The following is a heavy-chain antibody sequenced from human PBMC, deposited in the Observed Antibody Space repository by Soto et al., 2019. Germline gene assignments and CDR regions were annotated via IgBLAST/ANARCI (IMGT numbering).Heavy chain of an antibody. V-gene: IGHV1-18*01. CDR3: AILPSEIYEYDF. CDR1: GYTFTDYG. J-gene: IGHJ4*02. Sequence: ASVKVSCKASGYTFTDYGILCLRQAPGQGLEWMGWISIYYGNTDYSQKLQGRVTMTRDISTSTAYMELTSLRSDDTAVYYCAILPSEIYEYDFWGQGTPVTVSS. CDR2: ISIYYGNT. D-gene: IGHD5-12*01.